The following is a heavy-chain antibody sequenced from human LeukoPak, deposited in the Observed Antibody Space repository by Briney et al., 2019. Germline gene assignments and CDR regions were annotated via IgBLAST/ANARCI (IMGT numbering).Heavy chain of an antibody. V-gene: IGHV4-30-4*08. J-gene: IGHJ4*02. Sequence: SETLSLTCTVSGGSNSSGDYYWSWIRQPPEKGLEWIGYIYYSGSTYYNPSLKSRVTISVDTSKNQFSLKLSSVTAADTAVYCCARGEQQLDYWGQGTLVTVSS. D-gene: IGHD6-13*01. CDR2: IYYSGST. CDR3: ARGEQQLDY. CDR1: GGSNSSGDYY.